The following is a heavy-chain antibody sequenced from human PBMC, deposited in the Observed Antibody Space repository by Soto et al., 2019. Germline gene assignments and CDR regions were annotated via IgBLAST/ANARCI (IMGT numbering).Heavy chain of an antibody. Sequence: LSLTCTVSGGSISSGGYHWSWIRQHPGKGLEWIGYIYYSGSTYYNPSLKSRVTISVDTSKNQFSLKLSSVTAADTAVYYCATTQLGPNWFDTWGQGTLVTVSS. CDR3: ATTQLGPNWFDT. J-gene: IGHJ5*02. V-gene: IGHV4-31*03. D-gene: IGHD2-2*01. CDR1: GGSISSGGYH. CDR2: IYYSGST.